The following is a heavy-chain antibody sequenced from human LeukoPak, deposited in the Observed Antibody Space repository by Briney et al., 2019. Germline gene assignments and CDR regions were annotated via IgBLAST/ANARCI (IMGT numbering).Heavy chain of an antibody. D-gene: IGHD3-10*01. CDR1: GFSFSDYI. CDR2: ISYDGSNK. CDR3: ARDHVTYYYGSGSSPFY. Sequence: GRSLRLSCAASGFSFSDYIIHWVRQAPGKGLEWVAVISYDGSNKYYADSVKGRFTISRDNSKNTLYLQMNSLRAEDTAVYYCARDHVTYYYGSGSSPFYWGQGTLVTVSS. J-gene: IGHJ4*02. V-gene: IGHV3-30*04.